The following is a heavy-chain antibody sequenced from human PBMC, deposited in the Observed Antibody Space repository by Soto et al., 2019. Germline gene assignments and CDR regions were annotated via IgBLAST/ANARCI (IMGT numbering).Heavy chain of an antibody. Sequence: GGSLRLSCAASGFTFSSYSMNWVRQAPGKGLEWVSYISSSSSTIYYADSVKGRFTISRDNAKNSLYLQMNSLRAEDTAVYYCARRRPTVVPAAMGGAYYYYYYMDVWGKGTTVTVSS. D-gene: IGHD2-2*01. J-gene: IGHJ6*03. CDR3: ARRRPTVVPAAMGGAYYYYYYMDV. V-gene: IGHV3-48*01. CDR2: ISSSSSTI. CDR1: GFTFSSYS.